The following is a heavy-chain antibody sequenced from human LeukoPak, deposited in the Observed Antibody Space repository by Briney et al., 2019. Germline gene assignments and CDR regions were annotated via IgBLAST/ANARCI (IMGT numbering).Heavy chain of an antibody. J-gene: IGHJ6*03. D-gene: IGHD5-24*01. V-gene: IGHV4-4*09. CDR1: GGSISSYY. Sequence: SETLSLTCTVSGGSISSYYWSWIRQPPGKGLEWIGYIYTSGSTNYNPSLKSRVTISVDTSKNQFSLKLSSVTAADTAVYYCARLSWEWLQLNYYYYYMDVWGKGTTVTVSS. CDR3: ARLSWEWLQLNYYYYYMDV. CDR2: IYTSGST.